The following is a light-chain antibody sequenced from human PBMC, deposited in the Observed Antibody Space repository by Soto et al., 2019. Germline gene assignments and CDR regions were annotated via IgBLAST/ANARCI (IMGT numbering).Light chain of an antibody. V-gene: IGLV2-23*02. J-gene: IGLJ3*02. CDR3: CSYAGSSLLV. CDR1: SRDVGSYNL. Sequence: QSVLTQPASVSGSPGQSITISCTGTSRDVGSYNLVSRYQHLPGKAPKLIIYEVTERPSGISSRFSGSKSGNTASLTISGLQGEDEAYYYCCSYAGSSLLVFGGGTKLTVL. CDR2: EVT.